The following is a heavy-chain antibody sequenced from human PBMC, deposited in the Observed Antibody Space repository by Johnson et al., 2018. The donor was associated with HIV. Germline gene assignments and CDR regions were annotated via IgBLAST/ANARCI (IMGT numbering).Heavy chain of an antibody. V-gene: IGHV3-64*04. D-gene: IGHD2-21*01. J-gene: IGHJ3*02. CDR1: GFTFSRHP. Sequence: QVQLVESGGGVVQPGRSLRLSCAASGFTFSRHPMHWVRQAPGKGLEHVATLASLGDNTYYADSVKGRFTISRDNSKNTLYLQMNSLRAEDTAVYYCAKERMGLAYCGGDCWEDAFDIWGQGTMATVSS. CDR2: LASLGDNT. CDR3: AKERMGLAYCGGDCWEDAFDI.